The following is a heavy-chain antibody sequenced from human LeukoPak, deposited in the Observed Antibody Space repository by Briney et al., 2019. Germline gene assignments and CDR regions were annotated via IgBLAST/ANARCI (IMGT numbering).Heavy chain of an antibody. J-gene: IGHJ2*01. CDR3: ARDVGIMVVTRWCFDL. D-gene: IGHD2-21*02. CDR1: GFTFSSYS. V-gene: IGHV3-48*02. CDR2: ISSSHNTI. Sequence: QSGGSLRLSCAASGFTFSSYSMNWVRQAPGKGLEWVSYISSSHNTIYYADSVKGRFTISRDNAKNSLYLQMNSLRDEDTAVYYCARDVGIMVVTRWCFDLWGRGTVVTVSS.